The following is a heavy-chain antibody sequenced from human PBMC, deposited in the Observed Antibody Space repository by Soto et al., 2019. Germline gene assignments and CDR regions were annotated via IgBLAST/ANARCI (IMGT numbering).Heavy chain of an antibody. Sequence: QVQLQQWGAGLLKPSETLSLPCAVYGGSFSGYYWSWIRQPPGKGLEWSGEINHSGSTNYNPSLKCLVPLSVDTSQCQFSLKLSSVTAADTAVYYCARAGGGGGSSTSLWFGPWCQGNLVTVSS. CDR3: ARAGGGGGSSTSLWFGP. J-gene: IGHJ5*02. D-gene: IGHD2-2*01. CDR2: INHSGST. V-gene: IGHV4-34*01. CDR1: GGSFSGYY.